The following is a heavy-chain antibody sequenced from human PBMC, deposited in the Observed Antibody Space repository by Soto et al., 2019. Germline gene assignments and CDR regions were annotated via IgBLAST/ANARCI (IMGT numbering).Heavy chain of an antibody. CDR3: ARCGNYYDNNMDV. CDR2: ISAYNGNT. Sequence: QVQLVQSGAEVKKPGASVKVSCKASDYTFTDYGISWVRQAPGQGLEWLAWISAYNGNTNYAQKLQGRVTVTTDTSTSTAYMELRSLRSDDTALYYCARCGNYYDNNMDVWGQGTTVTVSS. V-gene: IGHV1-18*01. CDR1: DYTFTDYG. D-gene: IGHD3-22*01. J-gene: IGHJ6*02.